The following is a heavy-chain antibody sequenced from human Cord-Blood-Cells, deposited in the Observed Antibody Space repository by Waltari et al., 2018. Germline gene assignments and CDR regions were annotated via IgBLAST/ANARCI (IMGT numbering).Heavy chain of an antibody. J-gene: IGHJ4*02. V-gene: IGHV3-74*01. CDR1: GFTFSSYW. D-gene: IGHD1-1*01. Sequence: EVQLVESGGGLVQPGGSLRLSCAASGFTFSSYWMHWVRQAPGKGLVWVARINSGGSSTRYVDSVKGRFTISRDNAKNTLYLQMNSLRAEDTAVYYCARDGKVQYYFDYWGQGTLVTVSS. CDR3: ARDGKVQYYFDY. CDR2: INSGGSST.